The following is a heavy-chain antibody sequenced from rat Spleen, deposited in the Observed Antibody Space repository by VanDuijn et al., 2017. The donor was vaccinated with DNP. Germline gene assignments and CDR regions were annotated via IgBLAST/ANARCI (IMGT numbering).Heavy chain of an antibody. Sequence: QVQLKESGPGLVQPSQTLSLTCTVSGFSLTSANVHWVRQPPGKGLEWMGLIWSEGGTSSNSALKSRLTITRDTSKGQVFLKMSSLQSEDTATYYCASLRTHFLEYWGQGVMVTVSS. V-gene: IGHV2-32*01. CDR2: IWSEGGT. CDR3: ASLRTHFLEY. J-gene: IGHJ2*01. CDR1: GFSLTSAN.